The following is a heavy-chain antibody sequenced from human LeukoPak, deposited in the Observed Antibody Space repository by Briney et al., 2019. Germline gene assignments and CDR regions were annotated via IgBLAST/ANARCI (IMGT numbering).Heavy chain of an antibody. Sequence: AALRVSSMPSVDTFTVYGISWGRQAPGEGVAWMGCISAYNGNRNYAQKLQGRVTMTTDTSTSTAYMELRSLRSDDTAVYYCARAHCSGGSCYSQLFDYWGQGTLVTASS. CDR3: ARAHCSGGSCYSQLFDY. V-gene: IGHV1-18*01. J-gene: IGHJ4*02. CDR1: VDTFTVYG. D-gene: IGHD2-15*01. CDR2: ISAYNGNR.